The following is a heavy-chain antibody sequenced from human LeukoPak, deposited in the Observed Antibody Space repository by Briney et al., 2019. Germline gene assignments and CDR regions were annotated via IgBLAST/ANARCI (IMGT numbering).Heavy chain of an antibody. J-gene: IGHJ6*02. Sequence: LSCAASGFTFSSYWMSWVRQAPGKGLEWVANXKQDGSEKYYVDSVKGRFTISSDNAKNSLYLQMNSLRAEDTAVYYCARISSSSWPYYYYYGMDVWGQGTTVTVSS. CDR3: ARISSSSWPYYYYYGMDV. V-gene: IGHV3-7*01. D-gene: IGHD6-13*01. CDR2: XKQDGSEK. CDR1: GFTFSSYW.